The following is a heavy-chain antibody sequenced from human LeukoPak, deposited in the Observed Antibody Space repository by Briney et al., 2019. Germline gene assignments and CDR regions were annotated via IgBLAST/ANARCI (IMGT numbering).Heavy chain of an antibody. J-gene: IGHJ5*02. CDR3: ARANEQQLVRLGWFDP. D-gene: IGHD6-13*01. CDR1: GFTFSDYY. Sequence: GGSLRLSCAASGFTFSDYYMSWIRQAPGKGLEWVSYISNSGSTIYYADSVKGRFTISRDNAKNSLYLQMNSLRAEDTAVYYCARANEQQLVRLGWFDPWGQGTLVTVSS. V-gene: IGHV3-11*01. CDR2: ISNSGSTI.